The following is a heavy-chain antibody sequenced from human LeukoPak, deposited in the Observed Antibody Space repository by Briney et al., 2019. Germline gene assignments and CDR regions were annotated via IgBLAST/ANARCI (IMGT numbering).Heavy chain of an antibody. D-gene: IGHD6-13*01. CDR2: ISRSATTI. CDR1: GFTFSSYE. J-gene: IGHJ4*02. Sequence: PGGSLRLSCAASGFTFSSYEMNWVRQAPGKGLEWVSSISRSATTIYYADSVKGRFTISRDNAKNSLYLQMNSLRAEDTAVYFCARVGALSSIWLLYWGQGTLVTVSS. V-gene: IGHV3-48*03. CDR3: ARVGALSSIWLLY.